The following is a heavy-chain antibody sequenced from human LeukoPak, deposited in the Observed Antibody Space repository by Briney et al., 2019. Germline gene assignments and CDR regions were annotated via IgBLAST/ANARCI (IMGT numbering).Heavy chain of an antibody. CDR2: INHSGST. D-gene: IGHD3-22*01. V-gene: IGHV4-34*01. CDR1: GGSFSGYY. CDR3: ARSDSPREFDY. J-gene: IGHJ4*02. Sequence: PSETLSLTCAVYGGSFSGYYWSWIRQPPGKGLEWIGEINHSGSTNYNPSLKSRVTISVDTSKNQFSLKLSSVTAADTAVYYCARSDSPREFDYWGQGTLVTVSS.